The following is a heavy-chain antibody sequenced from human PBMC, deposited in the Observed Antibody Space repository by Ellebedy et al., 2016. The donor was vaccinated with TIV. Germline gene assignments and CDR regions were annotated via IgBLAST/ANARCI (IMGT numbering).Heavy chain of an antibody. Sequence: SETLSLXXTVSGGSISSYYWRWIRQPPGKGLEWIGYIYYSGSTNYNPSLKSRVTISVDTSKNQFSLKLSSVTAADTAVYYCARGYYYDSSGYYVYYFDYWGQGTLVTVSS. J-gene: IGHJ4*02. V-gene: IGHV4-59*01. CDR2: IYYSGST. D-gene: IGHD3-22*01. CDR1: GGSISSYY. CDR3: ARGYYYDSSGYYVYYFDY.